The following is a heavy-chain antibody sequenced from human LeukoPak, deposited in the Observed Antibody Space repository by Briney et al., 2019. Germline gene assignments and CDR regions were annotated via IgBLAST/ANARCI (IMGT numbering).Heavy chain of an antibody. CDR1: GVTFSGYS. D-gene: IGHD2-2*01. Sequence: PGGSLRLSCAAPGVTFSGYSVNWVRQAPGNGLEWVSYIGDTGGYIRYADSVKGRFTISRDNAKNTLFLDMNSLRVEDTAVYFCAGNLRPWSASAGYATWGQGTLVTVSS. CDR3: AGNLRPWSASAGYAT. J-gene: IGHJ5*02. V-gene: IGHV3-21*05. CDR2: IGDTGGYI.